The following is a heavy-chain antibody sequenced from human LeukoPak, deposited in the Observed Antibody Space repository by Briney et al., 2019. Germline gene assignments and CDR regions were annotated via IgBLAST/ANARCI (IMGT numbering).Heavy chain of an antibody. CDR1: GFTFSSYA. CDR3: AKGLGYYYYMDV. J-gene: IGHJ6*03. V-gene: IGHV3-23*01. Sequence: GGSLRLSCAASGFTFSSYAMSWVRQAPGKGPEWVSAISGSGGSTYYADSVKGRFTISRDNSKNTLYLQMNSLRAEDTAVYFCAKGLGYYYYMDVWGKGTTVTVSS. CDR2: ISGSGGST.